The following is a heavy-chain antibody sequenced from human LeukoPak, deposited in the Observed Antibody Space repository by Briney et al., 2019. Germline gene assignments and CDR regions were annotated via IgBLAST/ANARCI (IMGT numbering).Heavy chain of an antibody. J-gene: IGHJ6*03. D-gene: IGHD3-3*01. CDR3: ARGGTSIFGVVIYMDV. V-gene: IGHV3-20*04. Sequence: PGGSLRLSCAASGFSFDDYGMSWVRQAPGKGLEWDSGINWNGGSTGYADSVKGRFTISRDNAKNSLSLQMNSLRVEDTALYYCARGGTSIFGVVIYMDVWGKGTTVTVSS. CDR2: INWNGGST. CDR1: GFSFDDYG.